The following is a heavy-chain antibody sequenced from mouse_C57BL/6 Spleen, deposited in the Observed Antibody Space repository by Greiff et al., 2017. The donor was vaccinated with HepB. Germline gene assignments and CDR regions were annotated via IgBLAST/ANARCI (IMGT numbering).Heavy chain of an antibody. D-gene: IGHD2-2*01. CDR3: ARPYGYGAWFAY. J-gene: IGHJ3*01. V-gene: IGHV5-12*01. Sequence: EVQLQESGGGLVQPGGSLKLSCAASGFTFSDYYMYWVRQTPEKRLEWVAYISNGGGSTYYPDTVKGRFTISRDNAKNTLYLQMSRLKSEDTAMYYCARPYGYGAWFAYWGQGTLVTVSA. CDR2: ISNGGGST. CDR1: GFTFSDYY.